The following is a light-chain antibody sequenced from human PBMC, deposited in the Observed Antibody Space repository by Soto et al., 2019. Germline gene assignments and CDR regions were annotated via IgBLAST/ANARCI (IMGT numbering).Light chain of an antibody. V-gene: IGKV1-9*01. CDR1: QGISSY. Sequence: IQLTQSPSSLSASVGDRVTITCRASQGISSYLAWYQQKPGKAPKLLIYAASTLQSGVPSRFSGSGSGTDFTLTNSSLQTEDFATYYCQQLSTYPLTFGEGTKVEIK. CDR2: AAS. J-gene: IGKJ4*01. CDR3: QQLSTYPLT.